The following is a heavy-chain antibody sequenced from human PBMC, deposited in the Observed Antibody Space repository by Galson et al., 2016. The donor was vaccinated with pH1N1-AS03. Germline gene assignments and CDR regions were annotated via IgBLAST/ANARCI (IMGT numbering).Heavy chain of an antibody. V-gene: IGHV1-69*10. J-gene: IGHJ4*01. CDR3: ARDSHSSNV. D-gene: IGHD2-15*01. CDR1: GDTFSNYA. Sequence: SVKVSCKASGDTFSNYALSWVRQAPGQGLDWMGGVIPTLGITKHAQKFQDRVTITADKSTSTAYMEVTGLRGDDTAVYYCARDSHSSNVWGPGTLVTVSS. CDR2: VIPTLGIT.